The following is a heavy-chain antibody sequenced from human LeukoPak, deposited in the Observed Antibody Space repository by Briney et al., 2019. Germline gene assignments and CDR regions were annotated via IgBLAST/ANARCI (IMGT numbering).Heavy chain of an antibody. J-gene: IGHJ3*02. Sequence: GASVKVSCKASGYTFTGYYMHWVRQAPGQGLEWMGWINPNSGGTNYAQKFQGRVTMTRDTSISTAYMELSRLRSGDTAVYYCARVPIHGGSKVQTHNAFDIWGQGTMVTVS. D-gene: IGHD2-15*01. CDR1: GYTFTGYY. V-gene: IGHV1-2*02. CDR2: INPNSGGT. CDR3: ARVPIHGGSKVQTHNAFDI.